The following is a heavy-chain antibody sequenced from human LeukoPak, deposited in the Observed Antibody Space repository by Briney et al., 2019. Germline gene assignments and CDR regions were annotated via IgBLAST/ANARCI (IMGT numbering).Heavy chain of an antibody. Sequence: GGSLRLSCAASGFTFSSYDMHWVPQPTGKGREGFSPLGTSGDTYYPGSVKGRFTISRENAKNSLYLQMNSLRAGDTAVYYCARALWSAAGTTYYYGMDVWGQGTTVTVSS. D-gene: IGHD6-13*01. CDR2: LGTSGDT. V-gene: IGHV3-13*01. CDR1: GFTFSSYD. J-gene: IGHJ6*02. CDR3: ARALWSAAGTTYYYGMDV.